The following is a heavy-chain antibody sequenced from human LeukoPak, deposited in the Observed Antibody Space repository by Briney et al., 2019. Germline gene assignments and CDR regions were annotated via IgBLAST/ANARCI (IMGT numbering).Heavy chain of an antibody. CDR3: AKDPRYPYYFDY. V-gene: IGHV3-23*01. CDR2: ISGSGGST. Sequence: AGGSLRLSCAASGFTFSSYAMSWVRQAPGKGLEWVSAISGSGGSTYCADSVKGRFTISRDNSKNTLYLQMNSLRAEDTAVYYCAKDPRYPYYFDYWGQGTLVTVSS. J-gene: IGHJ4*02. CDR1: GFTFSSYA. D-gene: IGHD1-1*01.